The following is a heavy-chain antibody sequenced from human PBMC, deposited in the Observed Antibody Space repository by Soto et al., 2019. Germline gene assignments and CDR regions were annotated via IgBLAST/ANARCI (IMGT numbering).Heavy chain of an antibody. V-gene: IGHV4-31*03. D-gene: IGHD6-13*01. J-gene: IGHJ4*02. CDR3: ARVKQQLFLFDY. CDR1: GGSISSGGYY. CDR2: IYYSGST. Sequence: SETLSLTCTVSGGSISSGGYYWSWIRQHPGEGLEWIGYIYYSGSTYYNPSLKSRVTISVDTSKNQFSLKLSSVTAADTAVYYCARVKQQLFLFDYWGQGTLVTVSS.